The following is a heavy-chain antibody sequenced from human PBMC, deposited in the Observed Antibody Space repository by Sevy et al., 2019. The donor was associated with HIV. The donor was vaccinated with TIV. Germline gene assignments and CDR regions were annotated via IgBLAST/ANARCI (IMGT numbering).Heavy chain of an antibody. Sequence: GGSLRLSCEASGFTFSSYWMSWVRQAPGKGLEWVANIKEDGCVKYYVESVKGRFTISRDNAKNSVYLQMNSLRAEDAALYYCVRAIGAAGSYWGLGTLVTVSS. J-gene: IGHJ4*02. CDR2: IKEDGCVK. CDR3: VRAIGAAGSY. D-gene: IGHD6-13*01. V-gene: IGHV3-7*01. CDR1: GFTFSSYW.